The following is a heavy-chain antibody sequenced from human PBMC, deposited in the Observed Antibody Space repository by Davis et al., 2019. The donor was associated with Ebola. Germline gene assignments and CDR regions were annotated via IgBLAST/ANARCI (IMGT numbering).Heavy chain of an antibody. Sequence: GGSLRLSCAASGFTFSHYAMYWVRQAPGKGLEWVTTISFDGSNKYYADSVKGRFSISRDNSKNTLYLQMNSLRAEDTAVYYCARDRVRGYYYYGMDVWGQGTTVTVSS. V-gene: IGHV3-30*04. J-gene: IGHJ6*02. CDR3: ARDRVRGYYYYGMDV. CDR1: GFTFSHYA. CDR2: ISFDGSNK.